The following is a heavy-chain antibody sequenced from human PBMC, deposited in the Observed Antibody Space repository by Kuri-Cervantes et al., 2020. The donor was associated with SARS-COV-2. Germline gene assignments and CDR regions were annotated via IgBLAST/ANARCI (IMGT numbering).Heavy chain of an antibody. CDR1: GFTFDDYT. CDR2: ISWDGGST. V-gene: IGHV3-43*01. J-gene: IGHJ4*02. Sequence: GGSLRLSCAASGFTFDDYTMHWVRQAPGKGLEWVSLISWDGGSTYYADSVKGRFTISRDNAKNSLYLQMNSLRAEDTALYHCARLSAPMVRGVLDYWGQGTLVTVSS. CDR3: ARLSAPMVRGVLDY. D-gene: IGHD3-10*01.